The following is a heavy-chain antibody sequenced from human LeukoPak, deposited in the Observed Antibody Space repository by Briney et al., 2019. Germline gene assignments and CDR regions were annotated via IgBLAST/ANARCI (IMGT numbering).Heavy chain of an antibody. Sequence: ASVKVSCKASGYTFTGYYMHWVRQAPGQGLEWMGWINPNSGGTNYAQKFQGRVTMTRDTSISTAYMELSRLRSDDTAVYYCARALERLIPMYDYWGQGTLVTVSS. CDR2: INPNSGGT. CDR1: GYTFTGYY. J-gene: IGHJ4*02. CDR3: ARALERLIPMYDY. V-gene: IGHV1-2*02. D-gene: IGHD1-1*01.